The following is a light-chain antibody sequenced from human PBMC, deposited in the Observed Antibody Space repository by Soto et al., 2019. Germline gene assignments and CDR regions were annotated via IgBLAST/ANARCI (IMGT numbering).Light chain of an antibody. J-gene: IGKJ2*01. CDR1: QDISNY. CDR2: DVS. CDR3: QQYDSVPARYT. V-gene: IGKV1-33*01. Sequence: DIQMTQSPSSLSVSVGDRVTITCQASQDISNYLNWYQQKPGKAPKLLMFDVSNLEPGVPSRFSGSGFGTVFTFTISSLQPEDIATYYCQQYDSVPARYTFARGTKLEIK.